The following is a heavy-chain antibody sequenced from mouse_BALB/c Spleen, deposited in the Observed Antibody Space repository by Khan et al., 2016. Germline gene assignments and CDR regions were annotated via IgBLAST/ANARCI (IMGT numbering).Heavy chain of an antibody. Sequence: QIQLVQSGPDLKKPGETVKISCKASGYTFTNYGMNWVKQAPGKGLKWMGWINTNTGEPTYAEEFKGRFASSLETSATTAYLQINNLKNEDTATSFCAEDYYGSNWFTYWGQGTLVTISA. V-gene: IGHV9-3*02. CDR3: AEDYYGSNWFTY. D-gene: IGHD1-1*01. J-gene: IGHJ3*01. CDR2: INTNTGEP. CDR1: GYTFTNYG.